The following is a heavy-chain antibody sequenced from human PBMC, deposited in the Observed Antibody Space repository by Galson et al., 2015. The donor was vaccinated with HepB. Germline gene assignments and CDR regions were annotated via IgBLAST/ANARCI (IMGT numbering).Heavy chain of an antibody. V-gene: IGHV1-18*01. CDR1: GYTFSNYG. Sequence: SVKVSCKASGYTFSNYGISWVRQAPGQGLEWMGWISAYNGKTNYAQTLQGRVSMTTDTSTSTAYMELGSLRSDDTGVYYCARSHDYTGYYDILTGYPDSWGQGTLVTVSS. CDR3: ARSHDYTGYYDILTGYPDS. D-gene: IGHD3-9*01. J-gene: IGHJ5*01. CDR2: ISAYNGKT.